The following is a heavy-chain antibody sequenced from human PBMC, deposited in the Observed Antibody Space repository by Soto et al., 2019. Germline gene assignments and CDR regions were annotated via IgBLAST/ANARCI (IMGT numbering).Heavy chain of an antibody. V-gene: IGHV1-69*02. CDR1: GGTFSSYT. Sequence: ASVKVSCKASGGTFSSYTISWVRQAPGQGLEWMGRIIPILGIANYAQKFQGRVTITADKSTSTAYMELSSLRSEDTAVYYCAGGLGYCSSTSCYAGMDYYYYMDVWGKGTTVTVSS. D-gene: IGHD2-2*01. CDR3: AGGLGYCSSTSCYAGMDYYYYMDV. CDR2: IIPILGIA. J-gene: IGHJ6*03.